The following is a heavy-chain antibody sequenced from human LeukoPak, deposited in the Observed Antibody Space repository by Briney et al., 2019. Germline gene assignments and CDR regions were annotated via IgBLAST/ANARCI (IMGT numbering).Heavy chain of an antibody. V-gene: IGHV4-39*01. CDR1: GGSVSHSNW. Sequence: SETLSLTCAVSGGSVSHSNWWTWVRQSPGKGLEWIGSIYYSGSTYYNPSLKSRVTISVDTSKNQFSLKLNSVTATDTAVYYCARHYGPWGQGTLVTVSS. J-gene: IGHJ4*02. CDR2: IYYSGST. CDR3: ARHYGP. D-gene: IGHD3-10*01.